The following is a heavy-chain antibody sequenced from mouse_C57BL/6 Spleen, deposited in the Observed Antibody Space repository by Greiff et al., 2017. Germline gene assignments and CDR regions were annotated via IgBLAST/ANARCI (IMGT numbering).Heavy chain of an antibody. Sequence: EVQRVESGGGLVKPGGSLKLSCAASGFTFSDYGMHWVRQAPEKGLEWVAYISSGSSTIYYADTVKGRFTISRDNAKNTLFLQMTSLRSEDTAMYYCARSVTGTSRYFDYWGQGTTLTVSS. CDR2: ISSGSSTI. CDR1: GFTFSDYG. V-gene: IGHV5-17*01. J-gene: IGHJ2*01. D-gene: IGHD4-1*01. CDR3: ARSVTGTSRYFDY.